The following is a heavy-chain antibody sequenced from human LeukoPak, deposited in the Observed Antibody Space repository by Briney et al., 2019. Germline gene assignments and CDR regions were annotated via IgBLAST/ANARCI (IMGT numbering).Heavy chain of an antibody. CDR3: ARKLDSDAFDI. V-gene: IGHV4-59*05. CDR1: GFTFSSYSMN. J-gene: IGHJ3*02. Sequence: GSLSLSCAASGFTFSSYSMNWVRQAPGKGLEWIGSIYYSGSTYYNPSLKSRVTISVDTSKNQFSLKLSSVTAADTAVYYCARKLDSDAFDIWGQGTMVTVSS. D-gene: IGHD3-3*02. CDR2: IYYSGST.